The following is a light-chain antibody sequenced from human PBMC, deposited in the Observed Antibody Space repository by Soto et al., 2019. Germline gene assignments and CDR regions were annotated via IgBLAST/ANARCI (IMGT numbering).Light chain of an antibody. CDR1: SSNIGAGYD. CDR2: INS. CDR3: QSYDSSLSGSL. Sequence: QSALTQPPSVSGAPGQRVTISCTGSSSNIGAGYDVHWYQQLPGTAPKLLIYINSNRPSGVPDRFSGSKSGTSASLAITGLQAEDEADYYCQSYDSSLSGSLFGTGTKVTVL. V-gene: IGLV1-40*01. J-gene: IGLJ1*01.